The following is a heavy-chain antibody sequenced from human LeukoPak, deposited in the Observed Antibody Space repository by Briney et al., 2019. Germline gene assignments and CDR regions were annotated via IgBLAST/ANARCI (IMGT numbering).Heavy chain of an antibody. CDR2: IYYSGST. Sequence: PSETLALTCTASGGPIKFYYWSWIRQPRGKGLECSVDIYYSGSTNYNPSLKSRVTIAVDTSKNQFSLKLSSVTAAATAVYSCARHPTPRYFFDNWGQGTLVTVST. J-gene: IGHJ4*02. V-gene: IGHV4-59*08. D-gene: IGHD2-15*01. CDR3: ARHPTPRYFFDN. CDR1: GGPIKFYY.